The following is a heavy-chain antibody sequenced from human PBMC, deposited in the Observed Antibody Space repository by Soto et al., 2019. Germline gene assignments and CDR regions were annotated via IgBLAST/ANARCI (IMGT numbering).Heavy chain of an antibody. CDR3: ARNPHFDWSPVPHNWFDP. V-gene: IGHV4-39*01. D-gene: IGHD3-9*01. CDR2: IYYSGST. J-gene: IGHJ5*02. Sequence: WEPLSLTCTVSGGSISSSSYDWGSIRPPPGKGLGWIGSIYYSGSTYYNPSLKSRVTISVDTSKHPFSLKPSSVTAADTAVYYCARNPHFDWSPVPHNWFDPCGQGTLVTGSS. CDR1: GGSISSSSYD.